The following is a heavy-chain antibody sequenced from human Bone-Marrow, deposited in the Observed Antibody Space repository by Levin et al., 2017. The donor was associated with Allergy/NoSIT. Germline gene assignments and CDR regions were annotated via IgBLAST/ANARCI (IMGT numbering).Heavy chain of an antibody. D-gene: IGHD3-9*01. CDR3: ARLSLTFYDILTGYYSPIGTFDY. V-gene: IGHV4-30-4*01. J-gene: IGHJ4*02. CDR2: IYYSGST. CDR1: GGSINSGDSY. Sequence: SCNVSGGSINSGDSYWSWIRQPPGKGLAWIGYIYYSGSTYYNPSLKSRITISIDTSKSQFSLQLRSVTAAATAVYYCARLSLTFYDILTGYYSPIGTFDYWGQGTLVTVSS.